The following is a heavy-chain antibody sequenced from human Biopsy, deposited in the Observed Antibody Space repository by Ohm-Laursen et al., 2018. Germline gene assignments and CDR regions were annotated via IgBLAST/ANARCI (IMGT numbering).Heavy chain of an antibody. V-gene: IGHV1-69*06. CDR2: NIPILGTG. D-gene: IGHD3-9*01. J-gene: IGHJ1*01. Sequence: SSVKVSCKAPGGTFSKYGVNWVRQAPGQGLEWLGGNIPILGTGNYAPMFHGRVTVVADTSTSTATTELRSLRPDDTAVYYCATKLTGYFHHWGQGTLVIVSS. CDR3: ATKLTGYFHH. CDR1: GGTFSKYG.